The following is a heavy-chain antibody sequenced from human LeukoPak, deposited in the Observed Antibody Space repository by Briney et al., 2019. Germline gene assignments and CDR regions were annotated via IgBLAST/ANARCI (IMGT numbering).Heavy chain of an antibody. J-gene: IGHJ4*02. V-gene: IGHV3-23*01. D-gene: IGHD2-15*01. CDR3: ANCILGPQAYFDY. Sequence: GGSLSLSCAASGFTLSSYAMSWVRQAPGKGLEWVSAISGSGGSTYYADSMKGRFTISRDNSKNTLYLQMNSLRAEDTAVYYCANCILGPQAYFDYWGQGTLVTVSS. CDR1: GFTLSSYA. CDR2: ISGSGGST.